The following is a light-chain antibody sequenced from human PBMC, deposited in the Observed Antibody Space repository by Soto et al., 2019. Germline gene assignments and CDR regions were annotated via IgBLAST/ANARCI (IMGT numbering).Light chain of an antibody. CDR2: NNN. V-gene: IGLV1-44*01. J-gene: IGLJ3*02. Sequence: QSVLTQPPSASGTPGQRVTISCSGSSSNIGGNPVNWYRQLPGTAPKLLIYNNNQRPSGVPDRFSGSKSGTSASLAISGLQSEDEADYYCAAWHDSLNGPVFGGGTQLTVL. CDR3: AAWHDSLNGPV. CDR1: SSNIGGNP.